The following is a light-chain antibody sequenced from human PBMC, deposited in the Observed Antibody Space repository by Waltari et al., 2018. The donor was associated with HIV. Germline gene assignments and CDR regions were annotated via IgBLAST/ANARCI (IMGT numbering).Light chain of an antibody. J-gene: IGKJ3*01. CDR3: QQSYGSPFT. Sequence: DIRVTQSPSSLSASVGGRVTITCRASQSISSYLNWYQQKPGTAPKLLMSAASSLQSGVPSRFSGNGSGTDFTLTISSLQPEDFATYYCQQSYGSPFTFGPGSKLHIK. CDR1: QSISSY. CDR2: AAS. V-gene: IGKV1-39*01.